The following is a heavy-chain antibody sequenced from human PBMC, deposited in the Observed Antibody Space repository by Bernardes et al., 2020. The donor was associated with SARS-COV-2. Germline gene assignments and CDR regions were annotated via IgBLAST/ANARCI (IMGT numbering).Heavy chain of an antibody. CDR1: GFTFSSYG. D-gene: IGHD2-15*01. V-gene: IGHV3-33*01. CDR3: ARDPGGVAANGDY. CDR2: IWYDGSNK. J-gene: IGHJ4*02. Sequence: GGSLRLSCAASGFTFSSYGMHWVRQAPGKGLEWVAVIWYDGSNKYYADSVKGRFTISRDNSKNTLYLQMNSLRAEDTAVYYCARDPGGVAANGDYWGQGTLVTVSS.